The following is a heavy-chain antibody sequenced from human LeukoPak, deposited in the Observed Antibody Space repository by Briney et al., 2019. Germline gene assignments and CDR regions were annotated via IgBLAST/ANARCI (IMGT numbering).Heavy chain of an antibody. Sequence: ASVTVSRKGSGYTFTGYYMHWVRQPPGQGLEWKGWINPNNGGKKYEQKPQGWVTMTRDRSNSTAYMELSRLRSADTAVYYCARARSVGVDIGATIGPYYYGMDVWGKGATVTVSS. CDR3: ARARSVGVDIGATIGPYYYGMDV. CDR1: GYTFTGYY. D-gene: IGHD5-12*01. CDR2: INPNNGGK. J-gene: IGHJ6*04. V-gene: IGHV1-2*04.